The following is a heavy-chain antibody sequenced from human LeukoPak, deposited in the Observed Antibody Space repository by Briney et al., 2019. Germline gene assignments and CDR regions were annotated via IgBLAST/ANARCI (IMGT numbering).Heavy chain of an antibody. CDR1: GYTFTSYD. J-gene: IGHJ5*02. CDR2: MNPNSGNT. D-gene: IGHD3-3*01. CDR3: ARGLRGDFWSGYYTRFVWFDP. Sequence: ASVKVSCKASGYTFTSYDINWVRRATGQGLEWMGWMNPNSGNTGYAQKFQGRVTMTRNTSISTAYMELSSLRSEDTAVYYCARGLRGDFWSGYYTRFVWFDPWGQGTLVTVSS. V-gene: IGHV1-8*01.